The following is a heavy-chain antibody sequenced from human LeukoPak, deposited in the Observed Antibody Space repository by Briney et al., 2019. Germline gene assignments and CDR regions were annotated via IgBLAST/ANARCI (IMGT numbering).Heavy chain of an antibody. D-gene: IGHD3-9*01. Sequence: SVKVSCKASGGTFSSYAISWVRQAPGQGLEWMGGIIPIFGTANYAQKLQGRVTITADESTSTAYMELSSLRSEDTAVYYCARGEHSGILTGRHSYYYYYGMDVWGQGTTVTVSS. CDR3: ARGEHSGILTGRHSYYYYYGMDV. CDR2: IIPIFGTA. CDR1: GGTFSSYA. V-gene: IGHV1-69*01. J-gene: IGHJ6*02.